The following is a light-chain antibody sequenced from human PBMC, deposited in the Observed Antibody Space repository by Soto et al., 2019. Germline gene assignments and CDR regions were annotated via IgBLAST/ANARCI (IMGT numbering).Light chain of an antibody. J-gene: IGKJ2*01. CDR2: GVS. CDR3: QQYNNWPHS. CDR1: QSVSSK. V-gene: IGKV3-15*01. Sequence: EIVISLSPATLTVAPGEVATLSGRASQSVSSKLAWFQQKPGQAPSLLIYGVSTRATGVPVRFSGSGSGTEFTLTINSLQSEDFAVYYCQQYNNWPHSSGQGSKVAIK.